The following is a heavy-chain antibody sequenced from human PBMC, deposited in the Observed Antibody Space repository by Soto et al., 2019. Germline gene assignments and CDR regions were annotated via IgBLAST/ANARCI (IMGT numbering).Heavy chain of an antibody. CDR3: ATWHEREHAFDV. V-gene: IGHV3-53*01. J-gene: IGHJ3*01. D-gene: IGHD1-1*01. Sequence: DVQLVESGGGLIQPGESLRLSCAASGLTISGQKYVAWVRQAPGKGLEWVSALYDVDGSFYADSVTGRFTTSSDSSKTTVYLQMNDLRPDDTAVYYCATWHEREHAFDVWGQGTTVTISS. CDR2: LYDVDGS. CDR1: GLTISGQKY.